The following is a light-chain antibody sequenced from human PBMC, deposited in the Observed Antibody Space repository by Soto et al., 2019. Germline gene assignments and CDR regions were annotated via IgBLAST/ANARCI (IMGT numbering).Light chain of an antibody. CDR3: QHYKDYSWT. Sequence: DIHMTQSPSTLSASVGDRVTITCRASQSIGLWGAWYQQKPGRAPNLLIYKTSSLETGVPSRFSGSGSGTEFTLTISSLQPDDFATYYCQHYKDYSWTFGQGTKVEVK. CDR2: KTS. V-gene: IGKV1-5*03. J-gene: IGKJ1*01. CDR1: QSIGLW.